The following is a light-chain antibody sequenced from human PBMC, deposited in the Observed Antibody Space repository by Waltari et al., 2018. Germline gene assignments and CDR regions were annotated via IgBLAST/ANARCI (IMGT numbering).Light chain of an antibody. V-gene: IGKV3-20*01. Sequence: EIVLTQSPGTLSLSPGERATLSCRASQTVTNNFLAWYRQKPGQAPRLLIYGASIRATAIPDRFSGSGSGTDFPLTINRLEPEDFAVYFCQQYDTSPLTFGGGTRVEVK. CDR2: GAS. J-gene: IGKJ4*01. CDR1: QTVTNNF. CDR3: QQYDTSPLT.